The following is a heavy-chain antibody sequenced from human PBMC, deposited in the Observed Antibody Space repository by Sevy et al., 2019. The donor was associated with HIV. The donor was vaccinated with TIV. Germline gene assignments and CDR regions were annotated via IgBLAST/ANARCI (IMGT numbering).Heavy chain of an antibody. CDR1: GFTFSSYS. CDR2: ISTSSSAI. Sequence: QLGGPLRLSCAASGFTFSSYSMNWVRQAPGKGLEWVSYISTSSSAIQYADSVKGRFTISRDDAKNSLYLQMNSLRDEDTAVYYCARDSRGSGTEFDYWGQGTLVTVSS. D-gene: IGHD3-10*01. CDR3: ARDSRGSGTEFDY. V-gene: IGHV3-48*02. J-gene: IGHJ4*02.